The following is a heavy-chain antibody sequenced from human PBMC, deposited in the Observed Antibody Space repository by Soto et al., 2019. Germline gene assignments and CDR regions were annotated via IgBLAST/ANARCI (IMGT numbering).Heavy chain of an antibody. J-gene: IGHJ4*02. CDR3: AKADGEQWLIPHLDN. D-gene: IGHD6-19*01. CDR1: GFNFKKFA. CDR2: ISCCGGST. V-gene: IGHV3-23*01. Sequence: EVHLLESGGGVVQPGGSLRLSCVASGFNFKKFAMAWVRQAPGEGLEWVSGISCCGGSTSYADSVKGRFSTARDASKNTLSLQMNGLRVEDTAQYFCAKADGEQWLIPHLDNWGQGTLATVS.